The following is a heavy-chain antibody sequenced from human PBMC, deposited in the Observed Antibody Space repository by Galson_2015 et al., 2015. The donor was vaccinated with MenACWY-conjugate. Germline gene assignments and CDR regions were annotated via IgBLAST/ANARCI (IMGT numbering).Heavy chain of an antibody. V-gene: IGHV4-59*01. CDR3: ARADSSGYYLGGLASYYFDD. J-gene: IGHJ4*02. CDR1: GGSISSYY. Sequence: SEPLSLTCAVSGGSISSYYWSWIRQPPGTGLEWIGYIYYSGSTNYNPSLKSRVTISVDTSKNQFSLKLSSVTAADTAVYYWARADSSGYYLGGLASYYFDDGGQGPLATVSS. CDR2: IYYSGST. D-gene: IGHD3-22*01.